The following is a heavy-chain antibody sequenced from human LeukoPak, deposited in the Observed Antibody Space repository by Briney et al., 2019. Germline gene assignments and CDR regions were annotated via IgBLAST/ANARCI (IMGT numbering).Heavy chain of an antibody. CDR3: ATSYDSSGCD. Sequence: GGSLRLSCAASGFSFSSYGMHWVRQAPGKGLEWVANINQDGSLQHYGDSVKGRFTISRDNAKNSLYLQMNNLRAEDTALYYCATSYDSSGCDWGQGTLVTVSS. J-gene: IGHJ4*02. D-gene: IGHD3-22*01. CDR2: INQDGSLQ. CDR1: GFSFSSYG. V-gene: IGHV3-7*01.